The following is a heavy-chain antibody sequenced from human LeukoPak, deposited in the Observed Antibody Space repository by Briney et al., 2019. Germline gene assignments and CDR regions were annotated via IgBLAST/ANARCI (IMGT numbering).Heavy chain of an antibody. CDR3: ARATLGYCSGGSCYLTFDY. J-gene: IGHJ4*02. V-gene: IGHV4-38-2*02. Sequence: PSETLSLTCTVSGYSIRSGFYWGWIRPPPGKGLEWIGNIYHSGITYYTPSLKSRVTISVDTSKNQFSLKLTSVTAADTAVYYCARATLGYCSGGSCYLTFDYWGQGTLVTVSS. CDR1: GYSIRSGFY. D-gene: IGHD2-15*01. CDR2: IYHSGIT.